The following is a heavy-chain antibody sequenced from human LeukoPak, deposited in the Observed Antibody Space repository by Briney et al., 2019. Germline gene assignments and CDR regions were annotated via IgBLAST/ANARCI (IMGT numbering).Heavy chain of an antibody. CDR2: IANDGRDK. CDR1: GFTFSDYG. V-gene: IGHV3-30*18. J-gene: IGHJ4*02. D-gene: IGHD6-13*01. Sequence: GRSLRLSCAASGFTFSDYGMHWVRQAPGKGLEWVAVIANDGRDKKYADSVRGRFTISRDNSKNTVYLQMNSLRAEDTAVFYCVKDNSWYPLYYFDYWGQGTLVTVSS. CDR3: VKDNSWYPLYYFDY.